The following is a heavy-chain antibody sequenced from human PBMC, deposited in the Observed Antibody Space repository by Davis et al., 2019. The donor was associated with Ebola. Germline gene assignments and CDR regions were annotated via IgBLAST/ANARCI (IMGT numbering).Heavy chain of an antibody. CDR3: ARGSL. V-gene: IGHV3-66*01. CDR1: GFTVSTYY. Sequence: GESLKISCAASGFTVSTYYFHWVRQAPGKGLEWVSVMYADGSTYNADYVKGRFTVSRDNSTNTVYLQMNSLRAEDTAVYYCARGSLWGRGTLVIVSS. CDR2: MYADGST. J-gene: IGHJ4*02.